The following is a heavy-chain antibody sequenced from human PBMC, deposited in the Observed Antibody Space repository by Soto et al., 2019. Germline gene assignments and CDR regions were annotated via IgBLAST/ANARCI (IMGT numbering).Heavy chain of an antibody. CDR1: GYIFVNYG. Sequence: QVQLVQSGEEMKKPGASVRVSCKASGYIFVNYGIAWVRQAPGQGLEWMGWISPYTGDTHSASKVQGRLTMTTDTSTRTAYMYLGSLTSEDTAVYFCAMVDNYVPPTPPDVWGQGTTVTVSS. V-gene: IGHV1-18*01. CDR2: ISPYTGDT. J-gene: IGHJ6*02. D-gene: IGHD3-16*01. CDR3: AMVDNYVPPTPPDV.